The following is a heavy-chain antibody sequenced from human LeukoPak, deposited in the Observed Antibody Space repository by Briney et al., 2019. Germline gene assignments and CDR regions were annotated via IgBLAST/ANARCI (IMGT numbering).Heavy chain of an antibody. J-gene: IGHJ4*02. Sequence: GGSLRLSCAASGFTFSSYAMSWVRQAPGKGLEWVSAIGGSGGSTYYADSVKGRFTISRDNAKQSVYMQMNSLRVEDTAVYLCASSNGYLDHWGQGTLVTVSS. D-gene: IGHD6-25*01. CDR3: ASSNGYLDH. CDR1: GFTFSSYA. CDR2: IGGSGGST. V-gene: IGHV3-23*01.